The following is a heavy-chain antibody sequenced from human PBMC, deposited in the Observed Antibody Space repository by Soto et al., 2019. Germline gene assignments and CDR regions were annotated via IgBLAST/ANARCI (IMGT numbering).Heavy chain of an antibody. V-gene: IGHV5-51*01. CDR3: ARRTGYSSSWYWGADAFDI. CDR2: IYPGDSDT. D-gene: IGHD6-13*01. Sequence: EVQLVQSGAEVKKPGESLQISCKGSGYSFTSYWIGWVRQMPGKGLEWMGIIYPGDSDTRYSPSFQGQVTISADKSISTAYLQWSSLKASDTAMYYCARRTGYSSSWYWGADAFDIWGQGTMVTVSS. CDR1: GYSFTSYW. J-gene: IGHJ3*02.